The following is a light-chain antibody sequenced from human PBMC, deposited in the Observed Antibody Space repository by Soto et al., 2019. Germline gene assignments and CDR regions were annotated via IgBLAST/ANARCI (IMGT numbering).Light chain of an antibody. J-gene: IGKJ1*01. CDR3: HQYGSGTTWT. Sequence: EIVLTQSTGTLSLCTGERATLSCRASQSVSSRSLAWYQQKPGQAPRLLIYGASSSATGIPDRLSGSGSGADFTLISSRLEPEDFSVYYCHQYGSGTTWTFGPGTKVEIK. V-gene: IGKV3-20*01. CDR2: GAS. CDR1: QSVSSRS.